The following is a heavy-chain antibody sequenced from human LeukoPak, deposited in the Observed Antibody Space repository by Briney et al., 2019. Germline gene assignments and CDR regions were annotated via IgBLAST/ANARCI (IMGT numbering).Heavy chain of an antibody. CDR3: ARAVAGTRYFDY. CDR1: GGSISSGGSY. Sequence: PSQTLSLTCTVSGGSISSGGSYWSWIRQHPGKGLEWIGYIYYSGSTYYNPSLKSRVTISVDASKNQFSLKLSSVTAADTAVYYCARAVAGTRYFDYWGQGTLVTVSS. CDR2: IYYSGST. D-gene: IGHD6-19*01. V-gene: IGHV4-31*03. J-gene: IGHJ4*02.